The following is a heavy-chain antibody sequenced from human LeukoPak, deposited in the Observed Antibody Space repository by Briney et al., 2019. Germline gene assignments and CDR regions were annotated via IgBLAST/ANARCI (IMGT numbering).Heavy chain of an antibody. CDR1: GFTFSSYG. Sequence: GGSLRLSCAASGFTFSSYGMHWVRQAPGKGLEWVAVISYDGSNKYYADSVKGRFTISRDNSKNTLYLQMNSLRAEDTAVYYCARDRSREVDYWGQGTLVTVSS. CDR2: ISYDGSNK. D-gene: IGHD1-26*01. V-gene: IGHV3-30-3*01. J-gene: IGHJ4*02. CDR3: ARDRSREVDY.